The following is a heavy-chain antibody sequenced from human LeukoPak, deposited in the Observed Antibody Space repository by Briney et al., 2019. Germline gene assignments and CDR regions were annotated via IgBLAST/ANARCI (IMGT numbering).Heavy chain of an antibody. CDR2: IYSGGST. V-gene: IGHV3-53*01. CDR1: GFTFSNYA. J-gene: IGHJ4*02. CDR3: ARGVGDF. D-gene: IGHD2-15*01. Sequence: GGSLRLSCAASGFTFSNYAMTWVRQAPGKGLEWVSVIYSGGSTYYADSVKGRFTISRDNSKNTLYLQMNSLRAEDTAVYYCARGVGDFWGQGTLVTVSS.